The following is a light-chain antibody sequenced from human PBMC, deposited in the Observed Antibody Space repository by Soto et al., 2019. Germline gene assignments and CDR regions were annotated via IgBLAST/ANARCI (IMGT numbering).Light chain of an antibody. J-gene: IGLJ1*01. CDR3: AAWDDSLNVFYV. Sequence: QSALTQPPSASGTPGQRGSISCSGSSSNIGSNTVNWYQQLPGTAPKLLIYSNNQRPSGVPDRFSGSKSGTSASLAISGLQSEDEADYYCAAWDDSLNVFYVFGTGTKVTVL. V-gene: IGLV1-44*01. CDR2: SNN. CDR1: SSNIGSNT.